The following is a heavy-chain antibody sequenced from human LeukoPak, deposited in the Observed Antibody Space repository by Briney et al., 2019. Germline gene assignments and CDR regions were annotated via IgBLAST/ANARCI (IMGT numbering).Heavy chain of an antibody. CDR1: GGSFSGYY. J-gene: IGHJ4*02. V-gene: IGHV4-34*01. CDR3: ARERGLDDYGDYYVRDASGKENFDY. Sequence: SETLSLTCAVYGGSFSGYYWSWIRQPPGKGLEWIGEINHSGSTNYNPSLKSRVTISVDTSKNQFSLKLSSVTAADTAVYYCARERGLDDYGDYYVRDASGKENFDYWGQGTLVTVSS. D-gene: IGHD4-17*01. CDR2: INHSGST.